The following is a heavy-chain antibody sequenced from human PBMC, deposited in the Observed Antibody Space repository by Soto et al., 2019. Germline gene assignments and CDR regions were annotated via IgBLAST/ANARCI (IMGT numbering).Heavy chain of an antibody. CDR3: ARGGLGHCSGGNCPKSWFDP. J-gene: IGHJ5*02. CDR1: GYTFVNFG. D-gene: IGHD2-15*01. V-gene: IGHV1-18*01. CDR2: ISPYNGNT. Sequence: QLQLVQSGSEVKKPGASVMVSCKTSGYTFVNFGITWVRQGPGQGLEWMGWISPYNGNTNYAQKLQGRVTMTTDTATSTAYMELRSLRSDDTAVYYCARGGLGHCSGGNCPKSWFDPWGQGTRVTVSS.